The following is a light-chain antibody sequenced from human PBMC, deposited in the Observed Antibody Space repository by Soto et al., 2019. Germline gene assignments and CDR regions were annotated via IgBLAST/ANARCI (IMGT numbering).Light chain of an antibody. CDR1: NSNIGSNT. CDR2: SNS. CDR3: ALWDDSLNGVV. J-gene: IGLJ2*01. Sequence: QSVLTQPPSASGTPGQRVTISCSGSNSNIGSNTVNWYQHLPGTAPKLLIYSNSQRPSGVPDRFSGSKSDTSASLAIYGLQSKDEADYYCALWDDSLNGVVFGGGTKLNVL. V-gene: IGLV1-44*01.